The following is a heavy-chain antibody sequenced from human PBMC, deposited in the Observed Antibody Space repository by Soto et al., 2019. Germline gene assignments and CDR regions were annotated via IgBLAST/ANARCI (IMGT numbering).Heavy chain of an antibody. CDR3: AKEGCSGGSCSFDY. J-gene: IGHJ4*02. CDR1: GFTFGSYA. D-gene: IGHD2-15*01. V-gene: IGHV3-23*01. CDR2: ISGSGAGT. Sequence: GGSLRLFCAASGFTFGSYAMSWVRQAPGKGLEWVSAISGSGAGTYYADSVKGRFTISRDNSKNTLYLQMNSLGAEDTAVHYCAKEGCSGGSCSFDYWGQGTLVTVSS.